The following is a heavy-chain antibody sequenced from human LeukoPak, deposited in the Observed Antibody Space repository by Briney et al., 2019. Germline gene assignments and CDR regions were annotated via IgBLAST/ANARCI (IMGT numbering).Heavy chain of an antibody. D-gene: IGHD3-22*01. CDR3: ARHDSSGYFNFDY. Sequence: PSETLSLTCTVSGGSISSYYWSWIRQPPGKGLEWIGYIYYSGSTNYNPSLKSRVTISVDTSKNQFSLKLSSVTAADTAVYYCARHDSSGYFNFDYWGQGTLVTVSS. CDR2: IYYSGST. J-gene: IGHJ4*02. CDR1: GGSISSYY. V-gene: IGHV4-59*01.